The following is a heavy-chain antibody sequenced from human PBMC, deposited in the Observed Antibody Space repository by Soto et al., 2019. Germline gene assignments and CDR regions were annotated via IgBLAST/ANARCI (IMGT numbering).Heavy chain of an antibody. J-gene: IGHJ6*02. Sequence: QVQLQESGPGLVKPSQTLSLTCTVSGGSISSGDYYWSWIRQPPGKGLEWIGHIYYSGSTYYNPSLKRRVTISVDTSKTRFSLKLSSVTAADTAVYYCARMKWFGESGGMDVWGQETTVTVSS. CDR1: GGSISSGDYY. D-gene: IGHD3-10*01. CDR2: IYYSGST. V-gene: IGHV4-30-4*01. CDR3: ARMKWFGESGGMDV.